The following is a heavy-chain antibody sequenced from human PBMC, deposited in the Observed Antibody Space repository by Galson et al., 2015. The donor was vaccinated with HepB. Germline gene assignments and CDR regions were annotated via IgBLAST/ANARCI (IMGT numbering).Heavy chain of an antibody. CDR1: GFTFSDYY. CDR3: ARGRFWNDY. Sequence: SLRLSCAASGFTFSDYYMRWTRQAPGKGLEWVSYISSGGSAIYYAESVRGRFTNSRDNAKNSLSLQMNSLRAEDTAVYYCARGRFWNDYWGQGTLVTVSS. CDR2: ISSGGSAI. J-gene: IGHJ4*02. V-gene: IGHV3-11*01. D-gene: IGHD3-3*01.